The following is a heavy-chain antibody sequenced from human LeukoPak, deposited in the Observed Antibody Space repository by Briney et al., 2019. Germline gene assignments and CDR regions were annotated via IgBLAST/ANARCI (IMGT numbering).Heavy chain of an antibody. D-gene: IGHD6-13*01. J-gene: IGHJ4*02. CDR1: GYTFTSYG. CDR2: ISAYNGNT. CDR3: ARVGSSSWYEPNDY. V-gene: IGHV1-18*01. Sequence: ASVTVSCKASGYTFTSYGISWVRQAPGQGLEWMGWISAYNGNTNYAQKLQGRVTMTTDTSTSTAYMELRSLRSDDTAVYYCARVGSSSWYEPNDYWGQGTLVTVSS.